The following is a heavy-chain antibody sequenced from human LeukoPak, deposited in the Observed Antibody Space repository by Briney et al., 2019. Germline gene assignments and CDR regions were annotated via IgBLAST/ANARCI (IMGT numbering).Heavy chain of an antibody. CDR3: AREHLQLGDAFDI. Sequence: GGSLRLSCAASGFTFSSYSMNWVRQAPGKGLEWVSSISSSSYIYYADSVKGRFTISRDNAKNSLYLQMNSLRAEDTAVYYCAREHLQLGDAFDIWGQGTMVTVSS. J-gene: IGHJ3*02. V-gene: IGHV3-21*01. CDR2: ISSSSYI. CDR1: GFTFSSYS. D-gene: IGHD5-18*01.